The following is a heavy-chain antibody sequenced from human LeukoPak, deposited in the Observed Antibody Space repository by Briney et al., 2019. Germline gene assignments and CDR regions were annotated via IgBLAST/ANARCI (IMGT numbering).Heavy chain of an antibody. J-gene: IGHJ3*02. D-gene: IGHD3-22*01. CDR1: GVSITSHY. Sequence: SETLSLTCNVSGVSITSHYWSWIRQPPGKGLEWIAYIYYSGSTNYNPSLKSRVTISVGTSKNQFSLKLSSVTAADTAAYYCARFSSGDAFDIWGQGTMVTVSS. CDR2: IYYSGST. CDR3: ARFSSGDAFDI. V-gene: IGHV4-59*11.